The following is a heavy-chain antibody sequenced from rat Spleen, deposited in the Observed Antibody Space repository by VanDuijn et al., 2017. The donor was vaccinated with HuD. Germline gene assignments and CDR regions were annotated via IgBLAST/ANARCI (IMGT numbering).Heavy chain of an antibody. J-gene: IGHJ1*01. CDR3: ARWAIPTGYFDF. Sequence: EVQLQESGPGLVKPSQSLSLTCSVTGNSIASSYRWNWIRKFPGNRLEWMGYINSAGSTIYNPSLKSRISITRDTSKNQFFLQLNSVTTEDTATYYCARWAIPTGYFDFWGPGTMVTVSS. V-gene: IGHV3-3*01. CDR1: GNSIASSYR. D-gene: IGHD2-1*01. CDR2: INSAGST.